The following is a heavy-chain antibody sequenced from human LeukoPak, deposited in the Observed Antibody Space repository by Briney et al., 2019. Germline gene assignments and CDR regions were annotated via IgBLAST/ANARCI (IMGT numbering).Heavy chain of an antibody. CDR3: AREFSP. CDR1: GDSISSDC. Sequence: SETLSLTCTVFGDSISSDCWTWIRQSPGKGLEWIGLIYNSGSTNYNPSLKSRVTISLDTSKNQFSLKVTSVTAADTAVYYCAREFSPWGPGTLVTVSS. CDR2: IYNSGST. V-gene: IGHV4-59*01. J-gene: IGHJ4*02.